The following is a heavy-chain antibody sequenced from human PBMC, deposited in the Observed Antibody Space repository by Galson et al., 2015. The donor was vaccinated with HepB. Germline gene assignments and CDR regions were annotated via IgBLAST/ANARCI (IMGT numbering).Heavy chain of an antibody. Sequence: SVKVSCKASRYSFTGHHTHWVRQAPGQGLEWLGWINPNTSVTKFAQKFEGRVTLTTDTSINAAYMELNGLRSDDTAVYYCARVSLLAYYFDNWGQGTLLTVSS. J-gene: IGHJ4*02. CDR2: INPNTSVT. V-gene: IGHV1-2*02. CDR3: ARVSLLAYYFDN. D-gene: IGHD3-16*01. CDR1: RYSFTGHH.